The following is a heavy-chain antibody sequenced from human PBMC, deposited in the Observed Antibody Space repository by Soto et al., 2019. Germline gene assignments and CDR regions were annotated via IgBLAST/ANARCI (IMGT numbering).Heavy chain of an antibody. D-gene: IGHD6-13*01. V-gene: IGHV1-69*02. CDR3: ATSLAAGPLQTHAFDI. J-gene: IGHJ3*02. CDR2: IIPILGIP. Sequence: SVKVSCKASGGTFSSYPISWVRQAPGQGLEWMGRIIPILGIPNYAQKFQGRVTITADKSTSTAYMELSSLRSADTAVYSCATSLAAGPLQTHAFDICGQGTMVTVSS. CDR1: GGTFSSYP.